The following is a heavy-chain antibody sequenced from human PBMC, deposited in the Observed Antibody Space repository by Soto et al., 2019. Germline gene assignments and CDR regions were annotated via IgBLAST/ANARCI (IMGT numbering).Heavy chain of an antibody. CDR1: GFTFSSYA. Sequence: PGGSLRLSCAASGFTFSSYAMGWARQAPGKGLKWISSISGSGTSTYYADSVKGRFTISRDNSKNTMYLQMNSLRAEDTALYFCAKENTPDYGDYVDYWGQGTLVTVSS. V-gene: IGHV3-23*01. D-gene: IGHD4-17*01. J-gene: IGHJ4*02. CDR3: AKENTPDYGDYVDY. CDR2: ISGSGTST.